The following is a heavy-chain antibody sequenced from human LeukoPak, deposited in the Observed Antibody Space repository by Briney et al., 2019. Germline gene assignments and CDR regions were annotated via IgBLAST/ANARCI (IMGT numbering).Heavy chain of an antibody. J-gene: IGHJ4*02. CDR2: IYPGDSDT. CDR3: ARRGTMIRGVM. D-gene: IGHD3-10*01. V-gene: IGHV5-51*01. Sequence: GESLEISFKGSGYRFTSYWIGWGRPMPGKGLEWMGIIYPGDSDTRHNPSFQGQVTISADKSISTAYLQWSSLKASDTAIYYCARRGTMIRGVMWGQGTLVTVSS. CDR1: GYRFTSYW.